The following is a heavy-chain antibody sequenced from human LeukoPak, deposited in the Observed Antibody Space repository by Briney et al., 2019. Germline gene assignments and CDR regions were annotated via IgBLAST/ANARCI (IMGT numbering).Heavy chain of an antibody. CDR1: GFTFDDYG. V-gene: IGHV3-20*04. D-gene: IGHD3-16*01. CDR3: ARPGPTFGGVTTYFDY. CDR2: IYWNGGST. J-gene: IGHJ4*02. Sequence: PGGSLRLSCAASGFTFDDYGMSGVRHAPGRGLEWGSGIYWNGGSTGYADSVKGRFTISRDNAKNSLYLQLNSLRAEDTALYYCARPGPTFGGVTTYFDYWGQGTLVTVSS.